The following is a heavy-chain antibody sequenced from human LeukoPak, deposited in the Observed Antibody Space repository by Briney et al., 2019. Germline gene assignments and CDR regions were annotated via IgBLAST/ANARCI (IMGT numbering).Heavy chain of an antibody. V-gene: IGHV3-15*07. CDR3: TTVDGDSGPPFEY. D-gene: IGHD4-17*01. Sequence: PGGSLRLSCAVSVVIFSNAWMNWVRQAPGKGLEWVGRIKSKPDGETTDYAAPVKDRFTISRDDLRNILYLHMSSLKTEDTAVYYCTTVDGDSGPPFEYWGQGTLVTVSS. CDR2: IKSKPDGETT. CDR1: VVIFSNAW. J-gene: IGHJ4*02.